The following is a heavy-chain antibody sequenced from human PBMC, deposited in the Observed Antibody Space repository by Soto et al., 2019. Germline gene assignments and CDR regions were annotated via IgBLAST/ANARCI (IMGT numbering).Heavy chain of an antibody. V-gene: IGHV4-59*01. D-gene: IGHD6-19*01. J-gene: IGHJ4*02. Sequence: SETLSLTCTVSGGSISSYYWSWIRQPPGKGLEWIGYIYYSGSTNYNPSLKSRVTISVDTSKNQFSLKLSSVTAADTAVYSCARVVRFDGSGWPYYFDYWGQGTLVTVSS. CDR3: ARVVRFDGSGWPYYFDY. CDR2: IYYSGST. CDR1: GGSISSYY.